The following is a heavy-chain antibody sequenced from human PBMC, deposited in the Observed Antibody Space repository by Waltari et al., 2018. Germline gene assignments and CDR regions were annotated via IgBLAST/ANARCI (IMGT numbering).Heavy chain of an antibody. CDR2: VDPEDGET. D-gene: IGHD6-6*01. J-gene: IGHJ6*03. V-gene: IGHV1-69-2*01. Sequence: EVQLVQSGAEVKKPGATVKISCKASGYTFTDYYMHWVQQAPGKGLEGMGRVDPEDGETIYAEKFQGRVTITADTSTDTAYMELSSLRSEDTAVYYCATEFPYSSSAQHYYYYYMDVWGKGTTVTVSS. CDR1: GYTFTDYY. CDR3: ATEFPYSSSAQHYYYYYMDV.